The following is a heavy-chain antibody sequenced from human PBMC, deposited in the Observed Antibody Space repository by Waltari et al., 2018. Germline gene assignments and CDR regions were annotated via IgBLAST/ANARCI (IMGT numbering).Heavy chain of an antibody. Sequence: QGYLVESGGGVVQPGRYLRLACADASISVRRAGMTGVAQATGKGVEWVAFILYDGSNKYSADSVNGRFSISRDDSKHTLYLQMNSLRAEDTAVYSCAKYKGWDYGDNSYSSYGMDVWGQGPTVTVSS. J-gene: IGHJ6*02. V-gene: IGHV3-30*18. CDR1: SISVRRAG. CDR3: AKYKGWDYGDNSYSSYGMDV. CDR2: ILYDGSNK. D-gene: IGHD4-17*01.